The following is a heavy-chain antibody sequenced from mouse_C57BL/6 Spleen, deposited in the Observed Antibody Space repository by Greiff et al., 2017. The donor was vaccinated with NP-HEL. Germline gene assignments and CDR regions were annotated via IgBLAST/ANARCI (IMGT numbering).Heavy chain of an antibody. CDR2: IDPSDSYT. V-gene: IGHV1-69*01. Sequence: QVQLQQPGAELVMPGASVKLSCKASGYTFTSYWMHWVKQRPGQGLEWIGEIDPSDSYTNYNQKFKGKSTLTVDKSSSTAYMQLSSLTSEDSAVYYCAINNYDRPWFAYWGQGTLVTVSA. CDR1: GYTFTSYW. CDR3: AINNYDRPWFAY. D-gene: IGHD2-12*01. J-gene: IGHJ3*01.